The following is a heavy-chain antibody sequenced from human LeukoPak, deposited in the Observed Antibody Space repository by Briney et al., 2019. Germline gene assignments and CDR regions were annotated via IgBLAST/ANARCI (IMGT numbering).Heavy chain of an antibody. D-gene: IGHD3-16*01. CDR3: AREGGGGGGVDY. Sequence: SETLSLTCTVSGGSISSGDYYWSWIRQPPGKGLEWIGYIYYSGSTYYNPSLKSRVTISVDTSKNQFSLKLSSVTAADTAVYYCAREGGGGGGVDYWGQGTLVTVSS. V-gene: IGHV4-30-4*01. J-gene: IGHJ4*02. CDR2: IYYSGST. CDR1: GGSISSGDYY.